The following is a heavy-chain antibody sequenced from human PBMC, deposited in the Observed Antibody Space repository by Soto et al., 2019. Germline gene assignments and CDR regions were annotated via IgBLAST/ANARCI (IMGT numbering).Heavy chain of an antibody. Sequence: SGPTLVNPTETLTLTCTFSGFSLTSPGMCVSWIRQPPGKALEWLALIERDDDDKYYRTSLKTRLTISKDTRKNQVVLTMANMDPADTGTYYCARSIRGPRRFNGMDVWGQGTT. CDR1: GFSLTSPGMC. D-gene: IGHD1-20*01. CDR2: IERDDDDK. CDR3: ARSIRGPRRFNGMDV. V-gene: IGHV2-70*13. J-gene: IGHJ6*02.